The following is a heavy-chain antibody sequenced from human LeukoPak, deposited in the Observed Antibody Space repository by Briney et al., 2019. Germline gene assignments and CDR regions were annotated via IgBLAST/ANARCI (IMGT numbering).Heavy chain of an antibody. CDR3: ARGRGYYDYVWGSYREKRLGHYYYGMDV. Sequence: PSETLSLTCTVSGGSISSYYWSWIRQPPGKGLEWIGYIYDSDSTNYNPSLKSRVTISVDTSKNQFSLKLSSVTAADTAVYYCARGRGYYDYVWGSYREKRLGHYYYGMDVWGQGTTVTVSS. CDR1: GGSISSYY. J-gene: IGHJ6*02. CDR2: IYDSDST. V-gene: IGHV4-59*12. D-gene: IGHD3-16*02.